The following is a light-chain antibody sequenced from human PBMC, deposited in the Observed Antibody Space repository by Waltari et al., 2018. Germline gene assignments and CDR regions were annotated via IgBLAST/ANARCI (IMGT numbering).Light chain of an antibody. CDR3: GTWDSSLSAGVV. J-gene: IGLJ2*01. CDR1: NSTIGNHY. V-gene: IGLV1-51*01. CDR2: DNN. Sequence: QSVLTQPPSVSAAPGQQVTISSSGNNSTIGNHYVSWYQQLPGTVPNLLIYDNNKRPSGIPDRFSGSKSGTSATLGITGLQTGDEADYYCGTWDSSLSAGVVFGGGTKLTVL.